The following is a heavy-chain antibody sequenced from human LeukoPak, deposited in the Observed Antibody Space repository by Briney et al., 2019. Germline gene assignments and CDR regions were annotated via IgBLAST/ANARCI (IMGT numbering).Heavy chain of an antibody. V-gene: IGHV4-59*11. J-gene: IGHJ6*03. Sequence: SETLSLTCTVSGGSISSHYWSWIRQPPGKGLEWIGYIYYSGSTNYNPSLKSRVTISVDTSKNQFSLKLSSVTAADTAVYYCARGPYYDFWSGRSVNYYYYMDVWGKGTTVTVSS. CDR1: GGSISSHY. CDR2: IYYSGST. CDR3: ARGPYYDFWSGRSVNYYYYMDV. D-gene: IGHD3-3*01.